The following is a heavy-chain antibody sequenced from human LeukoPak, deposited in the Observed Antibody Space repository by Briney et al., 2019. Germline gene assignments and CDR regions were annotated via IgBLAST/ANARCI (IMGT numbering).Heavy chain of an antibody. V-gene: IGHV4-34*01. CDR2: INHSGST. J-gene: IGHJ3*02. Sequence: SETLSLTCAVYGGSFSGYYWSWIRQPPGKGLEWIGKINHSGSTNYNPSLTSRVTISVDTSKNQFSLKLRSVTAADTAVYYCARVGGITMIVVLITDAFDIWGQGTMVTVSS. D-gene: IGHD3-22*01. CDR3: ARVGGITMIVVLITDAFDI. CDR1: GGSFSGYY.